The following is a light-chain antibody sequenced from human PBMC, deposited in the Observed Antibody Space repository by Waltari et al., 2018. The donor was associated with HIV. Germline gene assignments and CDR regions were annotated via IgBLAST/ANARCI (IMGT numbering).Light chain of an antibody. V-gene: IGKV3D-20*01. CDR2: DAS. CDR3: HQYGDSLPYT. J-gene: IGKJ2*01. Sequence: ESVLTQSPATLSLYPGERATLSCGASQSVTNNYLAWYQHRPGLAPRRLIYDASTRATGIPDRFSGSGSGTDFTLTINSLEPEDFAVYYCHQYGDSLPYTFGQGTKLEIK. CDR1: QSVTNNY.